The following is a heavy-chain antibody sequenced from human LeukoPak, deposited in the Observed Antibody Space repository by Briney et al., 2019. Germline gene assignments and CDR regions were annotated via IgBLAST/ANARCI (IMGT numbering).Heavy chain of an antibody. J-gene: IGHJ5*02. V-gene: IGHV3-33*01. Sequence: SCKVSGYTLTELSMHWVRQAPGKGLEWVAVIWYDGSNKYYADSVKGRFTISRDNSKNTLYLQMNSLRAEDTAVYYCARLYGTYPGWFDPWGQGTLVTVSS. CDR3: ARLYGTYPGWFDP. CDR2: IWYDGSNK. D-gene: IGHD4-17*01. CDR1: GYTLTELS.